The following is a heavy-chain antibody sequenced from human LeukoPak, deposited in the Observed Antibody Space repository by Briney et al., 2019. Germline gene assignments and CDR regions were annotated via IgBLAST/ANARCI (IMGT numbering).Heavy chain of an antibody. CDR3: ARGGYASDWHSMDV. Sequence: PSETVSLTCTVSGGSISNNYWSWIRQPPGKGLEWIGYMYYSGSPNYNPSLKSRVTISVDTPKNQFSLMLSSVAAADTAVYYCARGGYASDWHSMDVWGQGTTVTVSS. CDR2: MYYSGSP. CDR1: GGSISNNY. D-gene: IGHD6-25*01. J-gene: IGHJ6*02. V-gene: IGHV4-59*01.